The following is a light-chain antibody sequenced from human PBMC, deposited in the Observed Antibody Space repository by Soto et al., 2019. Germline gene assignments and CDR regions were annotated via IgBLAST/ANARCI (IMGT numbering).Light chain of an antibody. V-gene: IGKV3-20*01. J-gene: IGKJ2*01. CDR1: QSVSSSD. Sequence: EIVLTQSPGTLSVSPGERATLSCRASQSVSSSDLAWYQQKPGQAPRLLIYGASSRATGIPDRFSGSGSGKDFTLTISRLEPEAFAVYYCQQYGSSPYTFGQGTKLEIK. CDR3: QQYGSSPYT. CDR2: GAS.